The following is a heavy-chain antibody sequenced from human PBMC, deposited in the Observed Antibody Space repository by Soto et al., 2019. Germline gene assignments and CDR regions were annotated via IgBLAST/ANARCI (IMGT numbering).Heavy chain of an antibody. CDR2: IWYDGSNK. J-gene: IGHJ6*02. D-gene: IGHD1-1*01. Sequence: QVQLVESGGGVVQPGRSLRLSCAASGFTFSSYGMHWVRQAPGEGLEWVAVIWYDGSNKYYADSVKGRFTISRDNSKNTLYLQMNSLRAEDTAVYYCARTGRTDRHYYYYGMDVWGQGTTVTVSS. V-gene: IGHV3-33*01. CDR3: ARTGRTDRHYYYYGMDV. CDR1: GFTFSSYG.